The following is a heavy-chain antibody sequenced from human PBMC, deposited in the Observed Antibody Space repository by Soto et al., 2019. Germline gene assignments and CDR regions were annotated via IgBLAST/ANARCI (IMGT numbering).Heavy chain of an antibody. CDR2: SDFSGRLT. Sequence: EVQILESGGALIQPGGSLRLSCAASGFTSSMTWVRQAPGKGLEWVSASDFSGRLTYYADSVKGRFTIFRDTSVNTLFLQMNSLRTEDTAVCYCANILVGQWLVPGGYWGPGTLVTVSS. CDR1: GFTSS. V-gene: IGHV3-23*01. D-gene: IGHD6-19*01. CDR3: ANILVGQWLVPGGY. J-gene: IGHJ4*02.